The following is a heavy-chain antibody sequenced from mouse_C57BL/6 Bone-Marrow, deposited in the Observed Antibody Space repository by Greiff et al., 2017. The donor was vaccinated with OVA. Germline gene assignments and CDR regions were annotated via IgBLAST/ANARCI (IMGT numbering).Heavy chain of an antibody. V-gene: IGHV1-82*01. CDR3: ARWGFLRSAFAY. Sequence: QVQLKQSGPELVKPGASVKISCKASGYAFSSSWMNWVKQRPGKGLEWIGRIYPGDGDTNYNGKFKGKATLTADKSSSTAYMQLSSLTSEDSAVYFCARWGFLRSAFAYWGQGTLVTVSA. CDR2: IYPGDGDT. CDR1: GYAFSSSW. J-gene: IGHJ3*01. D-gene: IGHD1-1*01.